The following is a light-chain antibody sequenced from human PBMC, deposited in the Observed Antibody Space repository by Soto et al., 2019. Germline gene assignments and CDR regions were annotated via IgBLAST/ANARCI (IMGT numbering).Light chain of an antibody. Sequence: DIQMTQSPSSLSASVGDRVTITCRASQTIGTYLNWYQQKPGKAHKLLIYAASSLQSGVPSRFSGSGSGTDFTLTIRSLQPEYFATYYCQQSFSTLRGTFGPGTKVDIK. CDR3: QQSFSTLRGT. CDR2: AAS. J-gene: IGKJ3*01. V-gene: IGKV1-39*01. CDR1: QTIGTY.